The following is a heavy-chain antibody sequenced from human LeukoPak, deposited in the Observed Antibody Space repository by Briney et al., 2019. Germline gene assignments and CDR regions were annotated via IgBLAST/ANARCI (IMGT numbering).Heavy chain of an antibody. CDR2: IYPGASDT. V-gene: IGHV5-51*01. J-gene: IGHJ4*02. D-gene: IGHD2-21*02. CDR1: GYSFTSYW. Sequence: GESLKISCKGSGYSFTSYWIGWVRQMPGKGLEWMGIIYPGASDTRYSPSFQGQVTISADKSISTAYLQWSSLKASDTAMYYCARRLCGGDCWYYYFDSWGQGTLVTVSS. CDR3: ARRLCGGDCWYYYFDS.